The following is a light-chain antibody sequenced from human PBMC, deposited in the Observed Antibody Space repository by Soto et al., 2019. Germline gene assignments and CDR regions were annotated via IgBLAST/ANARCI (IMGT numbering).Light chain of an antibody. Sequence: QINQSPSSLSASVGDRVTITCRASQDISVYLAWYQQKPGKVPKLLIYSASTLQSGVPSRFSGSGSGTDFTLTISSLQPEDVATYYCQKFNTAPLTFGQGTRLEIK. J-gene: IGKJ5*01. CDR2: SAS. CDR1: QDISVY. CDR3: QKFNTAPLT. V-gene: IGKV1-27*01.